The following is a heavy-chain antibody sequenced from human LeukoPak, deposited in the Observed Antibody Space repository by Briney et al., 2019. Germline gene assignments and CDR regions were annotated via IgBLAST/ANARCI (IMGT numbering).Heavy chain of an antibody. CDR2: VNPNTGGT. CDR1: GYTFSDYY. D-gene: IGHD1-1*01. CDR3: AREARRMEFDY. V-gene: IGHV1-2*02. J-gene: IGHJ4*02. Sequence: GASVKVSCKASGYTFSDYYIHWVRQTPGQGLEWMGWVNPNTGGTSFAQKFRDRVAMTTDTSISTAYMERSSLRSDDTAVYYCAREARRMEFDYWGQGTLVTVSS.